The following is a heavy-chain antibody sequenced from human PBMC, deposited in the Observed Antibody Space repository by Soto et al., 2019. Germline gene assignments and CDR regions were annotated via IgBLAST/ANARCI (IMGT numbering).Heavy chain of an antibody. V-gene: IGHV1-18*01. J-gene: IGHJ4*02. CDR1: GYMFNTYG. CDR2: ISVYNGNI. Sequence: QVQLLQSGAEVKKPGASVKVSCKASGYMFNTYGITWVRQAPGQGLEWMGWISVYNGNIDYAQKFEGRVTMTTDTSTSTAYMELKSLTSDDTALYYCARTYGAGDYFLPFDYCGQGTPVSVSS. CDR3: ARTYGAGDYFLPFDY. D-gene: IGHD3-10*01.